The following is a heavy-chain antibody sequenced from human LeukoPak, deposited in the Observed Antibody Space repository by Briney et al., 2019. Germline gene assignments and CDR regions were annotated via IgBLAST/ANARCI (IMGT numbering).Heavy chain of an antibody. Sequence: SVKVSCKASGFTFTSSAMQWVRQARGQRHEWIGWIVVGSGNTNYAQKFQERVTITRDMSTSTAYMELSSLRSEDTAVYYCARGGSPYYYYYMDVWGKGTTVTVSS. V-gene: IGHV1-58*02. D-gene: IGHD3-16*01. CDR2: IVVGSGNT. CDR1: GFTFTSSA. J-gene: IGHJ6*03. CDR3: ARGGSPYYYYYMDV.